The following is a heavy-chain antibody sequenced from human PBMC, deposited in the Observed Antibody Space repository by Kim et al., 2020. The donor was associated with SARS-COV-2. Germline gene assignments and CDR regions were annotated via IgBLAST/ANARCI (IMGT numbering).Heavy chain of an antibody. CDR2: TYYRSKWYN. CDR3: ARTSWIQLWLPTNYFDY. D-gene: IGHD5-18*01. J-gene: IGHJ4*02. CDR1: GDSVSSNSAA. V-gene: IGHV6-1*01. Sequence: SQTLSLTCAISGDSVSSNSAAWNWIRQSPSRGLEWLGRTYYRSKWYNDYAVSVKSRITINPDTSKNQFSLQLNSVTPEDTAVYYCARTSWIQLWLPTNYFDYCGQGTLVTVSS.